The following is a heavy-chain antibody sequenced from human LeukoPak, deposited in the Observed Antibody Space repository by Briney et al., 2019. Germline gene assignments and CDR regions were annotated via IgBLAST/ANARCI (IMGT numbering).Heavy chain of an antibody. CDR2: IYSGGST. Sequence: GGSLRLSCAASGFLVSSKYMSWVRQAQGKGLEWVSVIYSGGSTYFADSVKSRFTISRDNSKNTVYLQMNSLRAEDTAVYYCVRVDDYGDYPYYFDSWGQGTLVTVSS. CDR3: VRVDDYGDYPYYFDS. V-gene: IGHV3-66*01. D-gene: IGHD4-17*01. J-gene: IGHJ4*02. CDR1: GFLVSSKY.